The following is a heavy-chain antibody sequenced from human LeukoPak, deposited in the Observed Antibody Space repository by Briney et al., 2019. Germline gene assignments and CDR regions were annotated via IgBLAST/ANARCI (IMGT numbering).Heavy chain of an antibody. CDR3: ARPTTSGWYPH. J-gene: IGHJ3*01. V-gene: IGHV3-69-1*01. CDR1: GFTFSDYD. CDR2: ITGSSSK. D-gene: IGHD6-19*01. Sequence: GGSLRLSCAASGFTFSDYDMNWIRRAPGTGLEWVSYITGSSSKYYADSVKGRFTISRDNAKNSLYLQMNSLRAEDTAVYYCARPTTSGWYPHWGQGTMVTVSS.